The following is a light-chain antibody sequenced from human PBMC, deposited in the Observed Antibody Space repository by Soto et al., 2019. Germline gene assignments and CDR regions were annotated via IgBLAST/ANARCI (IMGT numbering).Light chain of an antibody. J-gene: IGLJ2*01. CDR3: CSYTSLSTVV. CDR2: AVS. Sequence: QSALTQPASVSGSPGQSITISCTGTSSDVGGYNHVSWYQHSPGKAPKLILFAVSDRPSGVSHRFSGSESGNTASLTISGLQAEEEADYYCCSYTSLSTVVFGGGTKLTVL. CDR1: SSDVGGYNH. V-gene: IGLV2-14*01.